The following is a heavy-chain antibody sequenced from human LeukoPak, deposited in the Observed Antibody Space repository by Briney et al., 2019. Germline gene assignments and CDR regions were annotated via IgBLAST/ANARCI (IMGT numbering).Heavy chain of an antibody. CDR2: IYPGDSDT. Sequence: GESLKISCKVSGYGFTTYWIGWVRQMPGKGLEWMGIIYPGDSDTRYSPSFQGQVSISADKSISTAYLQWSSLKASDTAMYYCARRLSIVVVTAMGDDAFDIWGQGTMVTVSS. CDR3: ARRLSIVVVTAMGDDAFDI. V-gene: IGHV5-51*01. D-gene: IGHD2-21*02. CDR1: GYGFTTYW. J-gene: IGHJ3*02.